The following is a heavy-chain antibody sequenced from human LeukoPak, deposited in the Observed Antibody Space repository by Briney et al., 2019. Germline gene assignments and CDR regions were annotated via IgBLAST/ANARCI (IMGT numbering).Heavy chain of an antibody. V-gene: IGHV3-9*01. CDR3: AKDIYYYYYYMDV. CDR1: GFTFDDYA. Sequence: GGSLRLSCAASGFTFDDYAMHWVRHAPGKGLEWVSGISWSSGSIGYADSVKGRFTISRDNAKNSLYLQMNSLRAEDTALYYCAKDIYYYYYYMDVWGKGTTVTISS. CDR2: ISWSSGSI. J-gene: IGHJ6*03.